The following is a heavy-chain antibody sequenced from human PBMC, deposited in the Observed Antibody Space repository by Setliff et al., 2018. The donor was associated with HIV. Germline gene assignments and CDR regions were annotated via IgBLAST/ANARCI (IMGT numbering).Heavy chain of an antibody. V-gene: IGHV3-23*01. CDR3: AKDDVPRDFDI. CDR1: GFTFSSYA. CDR2: ISHSGLST. J-gene: IGHJ3*02. Sequence: PGGSLRLSCAASGFTFSSYAMSWVRQAPGKGLEWISVISHSGLSTYYADSVKGRFTISRDNSKNTLYLQVNSLRAEDTAVYYCAKDDVPRDFDIWGQGTMVTVSS.